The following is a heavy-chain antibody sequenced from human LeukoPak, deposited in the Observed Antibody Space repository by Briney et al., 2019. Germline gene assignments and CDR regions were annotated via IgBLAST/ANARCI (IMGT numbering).Heavy chain of an antibody. J-gene: IGHJ3*02. CDR3: ARNPRRSRVSQDAFDI. CDR1: GGTFSSYA. V-gene: IGHV1-69*13. Sequence: SVKVSCKASGGTFSSYAISWVRQAPGQGPEWMGGIIPIFGTANYAQKFQGRVTITADESTSTAYMELSSLRSEDTAVYYCARNPRRSRVSQDAFDIWGQGTMVTVSS. CDR2: IIPIFGTA.